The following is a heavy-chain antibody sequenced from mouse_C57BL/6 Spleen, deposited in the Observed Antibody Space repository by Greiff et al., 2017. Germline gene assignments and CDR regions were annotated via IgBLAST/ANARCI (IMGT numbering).Heavy chain of an antibody. CDR1: GFTFSDYY. D-gene: IGHD2-1*01. J-gene: IGHJ2*01. V-gene: IGHV5-12*01. CDR2: ISNGGGST. CDR3: ARLGNYVGYYFDY. Sequence: EVQLVESGGGLVQPGGSLKLSCAASGFTFSDYYMYWVRQTPEKRLEWVAYISNGGGSTYYPDTVKGRFTISRDNAKNTLYLQMSRLKSEDTAMYYCARLGNYVGYYFDYWGQGTTLTVSS.